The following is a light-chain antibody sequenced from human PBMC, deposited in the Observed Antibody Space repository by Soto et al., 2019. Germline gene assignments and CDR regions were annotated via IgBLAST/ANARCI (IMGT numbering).Light chain of an antibody. V-gene: IGLV7-43*01. Sequence: QAVVTQEPSLTVSPGGTVTLTCASSTGAVTSGYYPSWFQQKPGQAPRTLNYGTSNKHSWTPARFSGSLLGGKAALTLSGVQPEDEAEYYCLLYYGGAFVFGTGTKLTVL. J-gene: IGLJ1*01. CDR1: TGAVTSGYY. CDR3: LLYYGGAFV. CDR2: GTS.